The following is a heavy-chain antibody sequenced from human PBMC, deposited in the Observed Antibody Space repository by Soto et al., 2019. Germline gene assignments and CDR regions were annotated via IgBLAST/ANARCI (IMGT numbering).Heavy chain of an antibody. D-gene: IGHD2-2*01. Sequence: SGSLSLSCAVSGCYIRGAYYWGCVRQPPGKGLQWIASVYYRGTTHYNPSLKSRVTISLDRSKNQFSLKLNSVTAADTAVYYCAQTACGGFCISSICSLLNWFDPWGQGTLVTVSS. CDR2: VYYRGTT. J-gene: IGHJ5*02. CDR1: GCYIRGAYY. CDR3: AQTACGGFCISSICSLLNWFDP. V-gene: IGHV4-38-2*01.